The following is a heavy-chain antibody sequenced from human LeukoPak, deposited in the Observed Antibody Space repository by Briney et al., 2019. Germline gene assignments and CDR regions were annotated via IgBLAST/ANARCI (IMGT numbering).Heavy chain of an antibody. CDR2: ISGGST. D-gene: IGHD3-10*02. V-gene: IGHV3-38-3*01. CDR1: GFTVSSNE. J-gene: IGHJ6*04. CDR3: AELGITMIGGV. Sequence: GGSLRLSCAASGFTVSSNEMSWVRQAPGKGLEWVSSISGGSTYYADSRKGRFTISRDNSKNTLHLQMNSLRAEDTAVYYCAELGITMIGGVWGKGTTVTISS.